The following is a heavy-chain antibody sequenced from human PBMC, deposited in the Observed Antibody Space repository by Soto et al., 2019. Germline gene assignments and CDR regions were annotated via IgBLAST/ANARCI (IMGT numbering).Heavy chain of an antibody. Sequence: QVRLVQSGAEVKKPGSSVKLSCKVSGGNSNSYSIAWVRQAPGQWLQWLGTIVPLSGTPNHAQQFQARVTITADTSTNTAYLERSSLRSEDTAIYYCARDWRQMSRGGFFDYWGHGSLVTISS. V-gene: IGHV1-69*06. J-gene: IGHJ4*01. CDR1: GGNSNSYS. D-gene: IGHD3-16*01. CDR2: IVPLSGTP. CDR3: ARDWRQMSRGGFFDY.